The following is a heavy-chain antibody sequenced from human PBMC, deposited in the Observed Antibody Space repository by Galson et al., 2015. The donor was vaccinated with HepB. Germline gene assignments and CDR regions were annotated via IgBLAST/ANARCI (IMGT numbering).Heavy chain of an antibody. Sequence: SLRLSCAASGFTISRNWMHWVRQGPGKGLVWVSQINQDGKSTNYADSVKGRFTISRDNAKNTLSLQMNSLTAEDTAIYYCATDASYGMNVWGQGTTVTVSS. J-gene: IGHJ6*02. CDR3: ATDASYGMNV. CDR1: GFTISRNW. V-gene: IGHV3-74*01. CDR2: INQDGKST.